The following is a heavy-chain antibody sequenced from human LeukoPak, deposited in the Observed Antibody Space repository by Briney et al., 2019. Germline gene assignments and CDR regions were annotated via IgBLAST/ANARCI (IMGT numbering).Heavy chain of an antibody. V-gene: IGHV1-46*01. CDR3: ALQLERPRSLTE. D-gene: IGHD1-1*01. CDR1: GYTFTSYY. CDR2: INPSGGST. Sequence: GASVKVSSTASGYTFTSYYMHWVRQAPGQGLEWMGIINPSGGSTSYAQKFQGRVTMTRDTSTSTVYMELSSLRSEDTAVYYCALQLERPRSLTEWGQGTLVTVSS. J-gene: IGHJ4*02.